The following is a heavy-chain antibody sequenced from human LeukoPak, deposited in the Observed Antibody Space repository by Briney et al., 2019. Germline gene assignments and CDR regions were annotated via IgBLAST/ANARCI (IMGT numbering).Heavy chain of an antibody. CDR1: GGSISSSSYY. J-gene: IGHJ3*02. CDR2: IYYSGST. V-gene: IGHV4-39*07. CDR3: AGEAMATDAFDI. Sequence: SETLSLTCTVSGGSISSSSYYWGWIRQPPGKGLEWIGSIYYSGSTNYNPSLKSRVTMSVDTSKNQFSLKLSSVTAADTAVYYCAGEAMATDAFDIWGQGTMVTVSS. D-gene: IGHD5-18*01.